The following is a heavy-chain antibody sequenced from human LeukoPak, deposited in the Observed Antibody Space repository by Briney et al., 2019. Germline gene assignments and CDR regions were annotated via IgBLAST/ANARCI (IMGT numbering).Heavy chain of an antibody. V-gene: IGHV3-11*04. CDR1: GFTFSDYY. Sequence: GGSLRLSCAASGFTFSDYYMSWIRQAPGKGLEWVSYISSSGSTIYYADSVKGRFTISRDNAKNSLYLQMNSLRAEDTAVYYCGRFGKGCSSTSCYVDYWGQGTLVTVSS. D-gene: IGHD2-2*01. J-gene: IGHJ4*02. CDR3: GRFGKGCSSTSCYVDY. CDR2: ISSSGSTI.